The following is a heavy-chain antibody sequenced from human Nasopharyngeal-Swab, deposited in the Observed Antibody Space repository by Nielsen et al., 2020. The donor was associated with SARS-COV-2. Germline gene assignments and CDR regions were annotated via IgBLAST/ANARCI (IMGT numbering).Heavy chain of an antibody. J-gene: IGHJ4*02. V-gene: IGHV3-7*01. CDR2: IKQDGSEK. D-gene: IGHD3-3*01. CDR3: ARDGLRFLEWLAHDY. CDR1: GFTFSSYW. Sequence: GESLKISCAASGFTFSSYWMSWVRQAPGKGLEWVANIKQDGSEKYYVDSVKGRFTISRDNAKNSLYLQMNSLRAEDTAVCYCARDGLRFLEWLAHDYWGQGTLVTVSS.